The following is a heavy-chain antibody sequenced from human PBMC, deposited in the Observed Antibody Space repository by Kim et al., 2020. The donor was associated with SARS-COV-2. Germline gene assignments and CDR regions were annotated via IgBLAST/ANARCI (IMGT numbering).Heavy chain of an antibody. CDR3: AKDYSSRWAY. CDR2: ISGSGGST. D-gene: IGHD6-13*01. V-gene: IGHV3-23*01. Sequence: GGSLRLSCAASGFTFSGYAMSWVRRAPGKGLEWVSAISGSGGSTYYADFVKGRFTISRDKSKNTLYLQMNSLRAEDTAVYYCAKDYSSRWAYWGQGTLVTVPT. J-gene: IGHJ4*02. CDR1: GFTFSGYA.